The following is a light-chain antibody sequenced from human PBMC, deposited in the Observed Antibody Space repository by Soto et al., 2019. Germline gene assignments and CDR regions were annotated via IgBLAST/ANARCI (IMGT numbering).Light chain of an antibody. V-gene: IGLV1-44*01. CDR2: SHN. J-gene: IGLJ3*02. CDR1: TSNIGSNT. CDR3: ASWDDRLNARV. Sequence: QSVLTQPPSASGAPGQRVTISCSGSTSNIGSNTVHWYQQLPGTAPKLLIYSHNQRPSGVPDRFSGSKYGTSASLAISGLQSEDEADSYCASWDDRLNARVFGGGTQLTVL.